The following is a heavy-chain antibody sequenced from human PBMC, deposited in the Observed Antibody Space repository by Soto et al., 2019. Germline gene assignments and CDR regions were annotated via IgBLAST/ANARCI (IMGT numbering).Heavy chain of an antibody. V-gene: IGHV2-26*01. CDR2: IFSDNER. Sequence: SGTTLVNPTETLTLTCTVSGFSLTTGKMGVSWIRRPPVKALEWLAHIFSDNERCYSTSLQGRLTISKDNSGSQLVLSMTNVETVDTATYYCARMKVDSYKCYYAMDXWGQGTTVTVS. J-gene: IGHJ6*02. CDR1: GFSLTTGKMG. CDR3: ARMKVDSYKCYYAMDX. D-gene: IGHD3-9*01.